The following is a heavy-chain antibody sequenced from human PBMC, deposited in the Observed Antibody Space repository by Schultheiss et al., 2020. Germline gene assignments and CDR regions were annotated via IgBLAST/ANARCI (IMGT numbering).Heavy chain of an antibody. D-gene: IGHD3-22*01. J-gene: IGHJ4*02. V-gene: IGHV4-61*02. CDR2: IYTSGST. CDR3: ASDVNYDSSGYYSLDY. CDR1: GGSISSGSYY. Sequence: SETLSLTCTVSGGSISSGSYYWSWIRQPAGKGLEWIGCIYTSGSTNYNPSLKSRVTISVDTTKNQFSLKLSSVTAADTAVYYCASDVNYDSSGYYSLDYWGQGTLVTVSS.